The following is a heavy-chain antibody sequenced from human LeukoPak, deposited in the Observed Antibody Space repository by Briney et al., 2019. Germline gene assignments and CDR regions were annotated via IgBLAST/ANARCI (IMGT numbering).Heavy chain of an antibody. Sequence: ASVKVSCKASGYTFTSYGISWVRQAPGQGLEWMGWISAYNGNTNYAQKLQGRVTMTTDTSTSTAYMELRSLRSDDTAVYYCARDKMPTVTTLLGEFDPWGQGTLVTVSS. V-gene: IGHV1-18*01. CDR2: ISAYNGNT. CDR3: ARDKMPTVTTLLGEFDP. J-gene: IGHJ5*02. D-gene: IGHD4-17*01. CDR1: GYTFTSYG.